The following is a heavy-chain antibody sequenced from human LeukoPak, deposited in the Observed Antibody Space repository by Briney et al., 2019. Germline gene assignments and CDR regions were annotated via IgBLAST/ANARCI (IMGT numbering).Heavy chain of an antibody. V-gene: IGHV3-48*03. CDR3: AKDYLLQQLILEGWFDP. Sequence: GGSLRLSCAASGFTFSSCEVNWVRQAPGKGLEWVSYISSSGSTIYYADSVKGRFTISRDNARNSLYLQMNSLRAEDTAVYYCAKDYLLQQLILEGWFDPWGQGTMVTVSS. CDR1: GFTFSSCE. CDR2: ISSSGSTI. D-gene: IGHD6-13*01. J-gene: IGHJ5*02.